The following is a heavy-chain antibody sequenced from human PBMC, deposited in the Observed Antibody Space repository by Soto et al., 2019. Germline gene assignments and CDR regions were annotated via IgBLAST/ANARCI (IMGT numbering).Heavy chain of an antibody. CDR3: AREEGLGSGSYYYYYYGMDV. V-gene: IGHV3-30-3*01. CDR2: ISYDGSNK. D-gene: IGHD3-10*01. Sequence: GGSLRLSCAASGFTFSSYAMHWVRQAPGKGLEWVAVISYDGSNKYYADSVKGRFTISRDNSKNTLYLQMNSLRAEDTAVYYCAREEGLGSGSYYYYYYGMDVWGQGTTVTVSS. J-gene: IGHJ6*02. CDR1: GFTFSSYA.